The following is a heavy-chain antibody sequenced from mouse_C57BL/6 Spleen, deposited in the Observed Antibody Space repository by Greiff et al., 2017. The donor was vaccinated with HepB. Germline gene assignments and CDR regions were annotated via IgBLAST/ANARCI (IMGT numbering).Heavy chain of an antibody. J-gene: IGHJ1*03. Sequence: EVQLVESGPGLVKPSQSLSLTCSVTGYSITSGYSWNWIRQFPGNKLEWMGYISYDGSNNYKPSLKNRISITRDTSKNQFFLKLNSVTTEETATYYCASDYDWYFDVWGTGTTVTVSS. CDR3: ASDYDWYFDV. V-gene: IGHV3-6*01. CDR2: ISYDGSN. CDR1: GYSITSGYS. D-gene: IGHD2-12*01.